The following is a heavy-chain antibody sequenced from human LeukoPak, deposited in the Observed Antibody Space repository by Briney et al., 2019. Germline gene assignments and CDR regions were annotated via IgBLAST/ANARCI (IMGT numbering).Heavy chain of an antibody. CDR3: ATTLGYCGGGSCHN. Sequence: SETLSLTCTVSGGSISSSSYYWGWIRQPPGKGLEWIGSIYYSGSTYYNPSLKSRVTISVDTSKNQFSLKLSSVTAADTAVYYCATTLGYCGGGSCHNWGQGTLVTVSS. CDR1: GGSISSSSYY. D-gene: IGHD2-15*01. V-gene: IGHV4-39*07. J-gene: IGHJ4*02. CDR2: IYYSGST.